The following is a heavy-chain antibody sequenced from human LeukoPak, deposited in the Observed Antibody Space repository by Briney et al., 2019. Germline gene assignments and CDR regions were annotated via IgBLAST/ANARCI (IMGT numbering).Heavy chain of an antibody. CDR1: GYTFTSYG. D-gene: IGHD4-11*01. CDR3: ARYTINTVTRGEFYYYYYMDV. V-gene: IGHV1-18*01. CDR2: ISAYNGNT. Sequence: GASVKVSCKASGYTFTSYGISWVRQAPGQGLEWMGWISAYNGNTNYAQKLQGRVTMTTDTSTSTAYMELRSLRSDDTAVYYCARYTINTVTRGEFYYYYYMDVWGKGTTVTVSS. J-gene: IGHJ6*03.